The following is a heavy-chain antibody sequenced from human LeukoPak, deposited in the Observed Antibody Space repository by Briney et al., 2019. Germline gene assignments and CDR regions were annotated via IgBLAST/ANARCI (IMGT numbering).Heavy chain of an antibody. V-gene: IGHV4-34*01. D-gene: IGHD3-9*01. Sequence: PSETLSLTCAVYGGSFSGYYWSWIRQPPGKGLEWIGEINHSGSTNYNLSLKSRVTISVDTSKNQFSLKLSSVTAADTAVYYCAVGTNFDWTPYYYYGMDVWGQGTTVTVSS. J-gene: IGHJ6*02. CDR2: INHSGST. CDR3: AVGTNFDWTPYYYYGMDV. CDR1: GGSFSGYY.